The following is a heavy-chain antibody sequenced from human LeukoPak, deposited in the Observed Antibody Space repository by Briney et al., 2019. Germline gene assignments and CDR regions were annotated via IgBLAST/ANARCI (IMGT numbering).Heavy chain of an antibody. Sequence: GGSLRLSCAASGFTFSGYWIHWVRQAPVKGLEWVSRVNSDGSRTDYADSVKGRFTISRDNAKNTLFLHMHSLRPEDTAMYYCTRSPYSSSWTFEYWGQGTLVTVSS. D-gene: IGHD6-13*01. CDR1: GFTFSGYW. V-gene: IGHV3-74*01. CDR3: TRSPYSSSWTFEY. CDR2: VNSDGSRT. J-gene: IGHJ4*02.